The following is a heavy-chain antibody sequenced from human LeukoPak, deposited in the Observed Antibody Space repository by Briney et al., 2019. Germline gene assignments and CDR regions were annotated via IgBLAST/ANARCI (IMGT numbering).Heavy chain of an antibody. CDR3: AREARGPGRYCSGGSCYYYYYMDV. CDR1: GFMFSTYE. D-gene: IGHD2-15*01. V-gene: IGHV3-48*03. Sequence: GGSLRLSCAASGFMFSTYEMNWVRQAPGKGLEWLSYISYNGRSIYYADSVKGRFTISRDNAKNSLYLQMNSLRVEDTAVYYCAREARGPGRYCSGGSCYYYYYMDVWGKGTTVTVSS. J-gene: IGHJ6*03. CDR2: ISYNGRSI.